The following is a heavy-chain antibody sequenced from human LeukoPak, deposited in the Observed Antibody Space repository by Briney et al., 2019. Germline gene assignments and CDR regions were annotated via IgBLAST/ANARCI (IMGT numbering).Heavy chain of an antibody. Sequence: SETLSLTCAVYGGSFSGYYWSWIRQPPEKGLEWIGEINHVGATNYNPSLKSRVTISVDTSKKQFSLNLTSVTAADTAVYYCARQGVYYYDRVDYWGQGTLVTVSS. CDR3: ARQGVYYYDRVDY. CDR1: GGSFSGYY. V-gene: IGHV4-34*01. J-gene: IGHJ4*02. CDR2: INHVGAT. D-gene: IGHD3-22*01.